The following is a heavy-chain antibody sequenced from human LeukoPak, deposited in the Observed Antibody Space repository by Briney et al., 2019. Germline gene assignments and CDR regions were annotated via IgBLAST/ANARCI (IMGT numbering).Heavy chain of an antibody. D-gene: IGHD6-19*01. CDR1: GYTFTDYY. V-gene: IGHV1-2*02. CDR3: ARDSRVSTGWPYYCDY. J-gene: IGHJ4*02. Sequence: ASVKVSCKASGYTFTDYYMHWVRQAPGQGLEWMGWINPDSGGTNYAQKFQGRVTMTRDTSIGTAYMEPSRLTSDDTAVYYCARDSRVSTGWPYYCDYWGQGTLVTVSS. CDR2: INPDSGGT.